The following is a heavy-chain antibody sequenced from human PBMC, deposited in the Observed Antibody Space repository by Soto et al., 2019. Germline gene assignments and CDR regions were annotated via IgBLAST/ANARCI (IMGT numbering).Heavy chain of an antibody. CDR2: IYYSGST. CDR3: ARILYGSGSFYFDY. V-gene: IGHV4-59*01. Sequence: PSETLSLTCTVSGGSISSYYWSWIRQPPGKGLEWIGYIYYSGSTNYNPSLKSRVTISVDTSKNQFSLKLISVTAAVSVVYFCARILYGSGSFYFDYWGQGTLVTVSS. CDR1: GGSISSYY. D-gene: IGHD3-10*01. J-gene: IGHJ4*02.